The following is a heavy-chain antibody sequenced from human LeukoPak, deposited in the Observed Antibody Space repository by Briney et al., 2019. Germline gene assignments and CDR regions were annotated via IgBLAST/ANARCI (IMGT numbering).Heavy chain of an antibody. V-gene: IGHV1-69*13. CDR3: AREVTWCSSTSCYSGAGFDY. J-gene: IGHJ4*02. CDR2: IIPIFGTA. CDR1: GGTFSSYA. Sequence: ASVKVSCKASGGTFSSYAICWVRQAPGQGLEWMGGIIPIFGTANYAQKFQGRVTITADESTSTAYMELSSLRSEDTAVYYCAREVTWCSSTSCYSGAGFDYWGQGTLVTVSS. D-gene: IGHD2-2*01.